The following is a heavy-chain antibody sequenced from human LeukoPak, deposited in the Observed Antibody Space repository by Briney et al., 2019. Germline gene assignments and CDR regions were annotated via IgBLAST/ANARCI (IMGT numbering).Heavy chain of an antibody. J-gene: IGHJ3*02. D-gene: IGHD3/OR15-3a*01. Sequence: ASVKVSCKASGYTFTTYYMHWVRQAPGQGLEWLGWINSNSADTYYAQNFQGRVTMTRNTSITTACMELNNLRSDDTAVYYCARPPLLDTAEDAFDIWGQGTLVTVST. V-gene: IGHV1-2*02. CDR2: INSNSADT. CDR1: GYTFTTYY. CDR3: ARPPLLDTAEDAFDI.